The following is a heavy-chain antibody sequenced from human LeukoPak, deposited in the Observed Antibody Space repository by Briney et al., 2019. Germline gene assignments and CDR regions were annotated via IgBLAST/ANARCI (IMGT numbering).Heavy chain of an antibody. CDR2: IYYSGST. D-gene: IGHD5-18*01. CDR1: GGSISSYY. CDR3: ARGLSYGGPFDY. V-gene: IGHV4-59*01. Sequence: SETLSLTCTVSGGSISSYYWSWIRQPPGKGLEWIGYIYYSGSTNYNPSPKSRVTISVDTSKNQFSLKLSSVTAADTAVYYCARGLSYGGPFDYWGQGTLVTVSS. J-gene: IGHJ4*02.